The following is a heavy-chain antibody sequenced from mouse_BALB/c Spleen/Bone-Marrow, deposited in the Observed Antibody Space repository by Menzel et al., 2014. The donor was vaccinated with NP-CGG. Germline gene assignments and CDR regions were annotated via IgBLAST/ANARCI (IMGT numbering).Heavy chain of an antibody. V-gene: IGHV5-17*02. CDR2: ISSGSSTI. J-gene: IGHJ2*01. CDR1: GFTFXSFG. Sequence: DVKLVESGGGLVQPGGSRKLSCAASGFTFXSFGMHWVRQAPERGLEWVAYISSGSSTIFYADTVKGRFTISRDNPKNTLFLQMTSLRSEDTAMYYCTRGGNWEDFDYWVQGSTLTVSS. D-gene: IGHD4-1*01. CDR3: TRGGNWEDFDY.